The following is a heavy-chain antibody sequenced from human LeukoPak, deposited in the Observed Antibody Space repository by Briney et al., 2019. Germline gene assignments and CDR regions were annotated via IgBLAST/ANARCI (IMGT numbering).Heavy chain of an antibody. V-gene: IGHV1-46*01. J-gene: IGHJ1*01. CDR3: ARGRMIVVVSTYEYFQH. CDR1: GYTFTSYY. D-gene: IGHD3-22*01. Sequence: ASVKVSCKASGYTFTSYYMHWVRQAPGQGLEWMGIINPSGGSTSYAQKFQGRVTMTRDTSTSTVYMELSSLRSEDTAVYYCARGRMIVVVSTYEYFQHWGQGTLVTVSS. CDR2: INPSGGST.